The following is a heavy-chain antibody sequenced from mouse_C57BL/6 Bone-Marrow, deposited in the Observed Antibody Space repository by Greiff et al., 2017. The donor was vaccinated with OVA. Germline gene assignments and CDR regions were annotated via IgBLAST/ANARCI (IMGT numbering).Heavy chain of an antibody. CDR3: TRVGCYSFAY. J-gene: IGHJ3*01. D-gene: IGHD2-12*01. Sequence: EVQLKQSGAVLARPGASVQMSCKTSGYTFTSYWMHWVKQRPGQGLAWIGAISPGNSDTSYNQKFKGKAKLTAVTSSSTAYMELSTLTYEDSAVDYCTRVGCYSFAYWGQGTLVTVSA. CDR1: GYTFTSYW. V-gene: IGHV1-5*01. CDR2: ISPGNSDT.